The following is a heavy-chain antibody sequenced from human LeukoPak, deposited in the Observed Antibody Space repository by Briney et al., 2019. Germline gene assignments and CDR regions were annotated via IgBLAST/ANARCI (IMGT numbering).Heavy chain of an antibody. Sequence: SETLSLTCAVYGGSFSGYYWSWIRQPPGKGLEWIGEINHSGSTNYNPSLKSRVTISVDTSKNQFSLKLSSVTAADTAVYYCARIAVAVSFDYWGQGTLVTVSS. J-gene: IGHJ4*02. CDR1: GGSFSGYY. CDR3: ARIAVAVSFDY. CDR2: INHSGST. D-gene: IGHD6-19*01. V-gene: IGHV4-34*01.